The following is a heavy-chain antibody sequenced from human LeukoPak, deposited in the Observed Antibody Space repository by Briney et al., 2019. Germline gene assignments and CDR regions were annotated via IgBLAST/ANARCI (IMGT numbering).Heavy chain of an antibody. CDR2: IYYSGNT. V-gene: IGHV4-39*07. CDR1: GGSIGRYY. CDR3: ARAPHFFDTSGSRYYFDY. D-gene: IGHD3-22*01. J-gene: IGHJ4*02. Sequence: SETLSLTCTVSGGSIGRYYWGWIRQPPGKGLEWIGSIYYSGNTYYSPSLMSRVTISVDTSKNQFSLNLSSVTAADTAVYYCARAPHFFDTSGSRYYFDYWGQGTLVTVSS.